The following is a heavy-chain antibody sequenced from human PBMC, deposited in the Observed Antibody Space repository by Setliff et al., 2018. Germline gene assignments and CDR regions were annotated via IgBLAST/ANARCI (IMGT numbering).Heavy chain of an antibody. CDR2: FDPEDGET. J-gene: IGHJ4*02. V-gene: IGHV1-24*01. D-gene: IGHD6-13*01. CDR3: ARGAAAGYYFDY. Sequence: ASVKVSSKASGYTFTTYYMHWVRQAPGKGLEWMGGFDPEDGETIYAQKFQGRVTMTEDTSTDTAYMELSSLRSEDTAVYYCARGAAAGYYFDYWGQGTLVTVSS. CDR1: GYTFTTYY.